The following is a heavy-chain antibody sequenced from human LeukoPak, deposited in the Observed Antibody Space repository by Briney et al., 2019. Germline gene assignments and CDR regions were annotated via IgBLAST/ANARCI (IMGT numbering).Heavy chain of an antibody. Sequence: ASVKVSCKASGSTFTSYGISWVRQAPGQGLAWMGWISAYNGNTNYAQTFQERVTITRDMSTSTAYMELSSLRSEDTAVCYCAASHYDILTGYFPEYFQHWGQGTLVTVSS. V-gene: IGHV1-18*01. CDR1: GSTFTSYG. CDR2: ISAYNGNT. J-gene: IGHJ1*01. CDR3: AASHYDILTGYFPEYFQH. D-gene: IGHD3-9*01.